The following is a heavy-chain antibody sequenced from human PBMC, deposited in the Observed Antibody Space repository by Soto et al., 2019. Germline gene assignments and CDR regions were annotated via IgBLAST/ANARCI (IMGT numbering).Heavy chain of an antibody. CDR3: AHRPIVGAAI. CDR1: GGSISNSNW. V-gene: IGHV4-4*02. J-gene: IGHJ4*02. Sequence: PSETLSLTCAVFGGSISNSNWWTWVRQPPEKGLDWIGEIFHSGSTNYNSSLMGRVTISVDKANNQFSLELSSVTAADTAVYYCAHRPIVGAAIWGQGTLVTVSS. D-gene: IGHD1-26*01. CDR2: IFHSGST.